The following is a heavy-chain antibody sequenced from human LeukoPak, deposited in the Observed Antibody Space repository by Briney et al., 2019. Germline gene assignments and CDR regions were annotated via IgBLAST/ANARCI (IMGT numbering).Heavy chain of an antibody. Sequence: GASVKVSCKASGGTFSSYAISWVRQAPGQGLEWMGRIIPILGIANYAQKFQGRVTITADKSTSTAYMELSSLRSEDTAVYYCARGQGRNWFDPWGQGTLVTVSS. CDR2: IIPILGIA. J-gene: IGHJ5*02. V-gene: IGHV1-69*04. CDR3: ARGQGRNWFDP. CDR1: GGTFSSYA.